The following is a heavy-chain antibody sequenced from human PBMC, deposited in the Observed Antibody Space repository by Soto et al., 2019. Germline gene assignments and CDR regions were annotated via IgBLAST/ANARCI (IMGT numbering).Heavy chain of an antibody. D-gene: IGHD3-10*01. Sequence: SGPTLVNPTQTLTLTCTFSGFSLSTSGMCVSWIRQPPGKALEWLARIDWDDDKYYSTSLKTRLTISKDTSKNQVVLTMTNMDPVDTATYYCAQAYGSGSYYSPRSLDYWGQGTLVTVSS. V-gene: IGHV2-70*11. J-gene: IGHJ4*02. CDR1: GFSLSTSGMC. CDR3: AQAYGSGSYYSPRSLDY. CDR2: IDWDDDK.